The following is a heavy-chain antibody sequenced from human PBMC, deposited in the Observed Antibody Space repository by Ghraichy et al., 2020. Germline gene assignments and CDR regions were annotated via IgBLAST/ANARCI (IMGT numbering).Heavy chain of an antibody. J-gene: IGHJ6*02. CDR3: AKAYIAAAGYYYGMDV. CDR2: LSGTST. CDR1: GFTFSNYA. D-gene: IGHD6-13*01. V-gene: IGHV3-23*01. Sequence: GGSLRLSCAASGFTFSNYAMSWVRQAPGMGLEWVSSLSGTSTYYTDSVRGRFTISRDNSKNTLYLQMNSLRAEDTAVYYCAKAYIAAAGYYYGMDVWGQGTTVTVSS.